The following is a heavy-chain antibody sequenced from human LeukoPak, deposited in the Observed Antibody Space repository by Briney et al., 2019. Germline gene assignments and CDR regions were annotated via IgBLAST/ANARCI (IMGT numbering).Heavy chain of an antibody. Sequence: GGSLRLSCAASEFTFNNYAMSWVRQAPGKGLEWVSTISGSGVSTYYADSVKGRFTISRDNSKNTLYLQMNSLRAEDTAVYYCARPHIAPDYYDSSGYYYGTGAFDIWGQGTMVTVSS. CDR2: ISGSGVST. J-gene: IGHJ3*02. D-gene: IGHD3-22*01. CDR1: EFTFNNYA. CDR3: ARPHIAPDYYDSSGYYYGTGAFDI. V-gene: IGHV3-23*01.